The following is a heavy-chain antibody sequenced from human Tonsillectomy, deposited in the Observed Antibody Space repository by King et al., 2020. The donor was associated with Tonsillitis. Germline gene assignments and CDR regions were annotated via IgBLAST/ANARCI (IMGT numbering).Heavy chain of an antibody. CDR1: GFTFDAYA. CDR3: AVETAGVFHH. D-gene: IGHD3-10*01. V-gene: IGHV3-43*01. J-gene: IGHJ4*02. Sequence: VQLVESGGAVVQPGGSLRLSCVGTGFTFDAYAMHWVRQTSGKGLEWVSLITWDGLTTFYADSVRGRFTISRDNRKKSLYLQMNGLRIEDAALYFCAVETAGVFHHWGQGTLVTVSS. CDR2: ITWDGLTT.